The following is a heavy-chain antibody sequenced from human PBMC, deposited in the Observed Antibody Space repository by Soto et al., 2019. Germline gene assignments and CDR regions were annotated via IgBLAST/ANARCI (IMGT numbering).Heavy chain of an antibody. CDR2: ISYDGSKK. J-gene: IGHJ6*02. Sequence: QVQLVESGGVVVQPGRSLRLSCAASGFTFSSYAMHWVRQAPGKGLEWVAVISYDGSKKYYADSVKGRFTISRDNSKNTLYLQMNSLRAEDTAVYYCASTMDVWGQGTTVTVSS. CDR1: GFTFSSYA. CDR3: ASTMDV. V-gene: IGHV3-30-3*01.